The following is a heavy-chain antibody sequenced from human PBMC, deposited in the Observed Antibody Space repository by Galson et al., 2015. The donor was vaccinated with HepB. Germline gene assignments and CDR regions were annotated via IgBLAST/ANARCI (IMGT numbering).Heavy chain of an antibody. D-gene: IGHD3-16*02. CDR3: AYSSRRYYFDF. CDR2: VYWDDDK. J-gene: IGHJ4*02. CDR1: GFSLTTTGVG. V-gene: IGHV2-5*02. Sequence: PALVKPPQTLTLTCTFSGFSLTTTGVGMGWFRQPPGKALEWLALVYWDDDKRYSPSLKRRLTLSRDTSKNQVVLTVTNMDPVDSATYFCAYSSRRYYFDFWGQGTLVTVSS.